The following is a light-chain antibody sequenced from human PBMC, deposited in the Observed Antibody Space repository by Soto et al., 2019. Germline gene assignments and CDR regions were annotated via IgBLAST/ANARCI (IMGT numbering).Light chain of an antibody. J-gene: IGKJ4*01. V-gene: IGKV4-1*01. CDR1: QSVLHSSNNKNY. Sequence: DIVMTQSPDSLAVSLGERATINCKSSQSVLHSSNNKNYLAWYQQKPGQPPKLLIYWASTRESGVPDRFSGSGSGTDFTLTISSLQAEDVAVYYCQQFYGTLTFGGGTKVEI. CDR2: WAS. CDR3: QQFYGTLT.